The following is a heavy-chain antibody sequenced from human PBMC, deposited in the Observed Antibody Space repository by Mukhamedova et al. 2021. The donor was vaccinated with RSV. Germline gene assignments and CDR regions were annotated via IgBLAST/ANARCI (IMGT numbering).Heavy chain of an antibody. D-gene: IGHD3-10*01. V-gene: IGHV3-66*02. CDR2: IYSGGST. CDR3: PRYPPTAMVRGVRPDAFDI. Sequence: GRQAPGKGLEWVSVIYSGGSTYYADSVQGRFTISRDNSKNTLYLQMHSLRAEVTAVYYCPRYPPTAMVRGVRPDAFDIWGQGTMVT. J-gene: IGHJ3*02.